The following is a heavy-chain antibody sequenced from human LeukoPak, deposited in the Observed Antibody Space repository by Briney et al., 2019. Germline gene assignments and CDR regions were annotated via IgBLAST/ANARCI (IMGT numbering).Heavy chain of an antibody. V-gene: IGHV3-33*01. CDR3: AREWGRIAVAGGPGY. D-gene: IGHD6-19*01. J-gene: IGHJ4*02. CDR1: GFTFSNYG. Sequence: GGSLRLSCAASGFTFSNYGMHWVRQAPGKGLEWVALIWYDGRTKFHADSVKGRLSIPRDNSKNTLYLQMDSLTDEDTAVYYCAREWGRIAVAGGPGYWGQGTRVTVSS. CDR2: IWYDGRTK.